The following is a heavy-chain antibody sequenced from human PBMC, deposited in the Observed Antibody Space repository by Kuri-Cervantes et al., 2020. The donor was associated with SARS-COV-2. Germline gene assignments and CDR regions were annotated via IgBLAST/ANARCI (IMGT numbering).Heavy chain of an antibody. Sequence: SETLSLTCTVSGGSISSHYWSWIRQPPGKGLEWIGYIYYSGSTNYNPSLKSRVTISVDTSKNQFSLKLSSVTAADTAVYYCARAPRGNYGNYYYYYYMDVWGKGTTVTVSS. CDR2: IYYSGST. J-gene: IGHJ6*03. V-gene: IGHV4-59*11. D-gene: IGHD1-7*01. CDR3: ARAPRGNYGNYYYYYYMDV. CDR1: GGSISSHY.